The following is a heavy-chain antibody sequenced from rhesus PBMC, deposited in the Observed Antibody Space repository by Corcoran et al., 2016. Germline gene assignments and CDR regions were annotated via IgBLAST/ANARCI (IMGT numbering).Heavy chain of an antibody. CDR2: IDPSDSVT. Sequence: EVQLVQSGAEVKRPGAALKISCKPSGYSFNSYWISWVRQMPGKGLEWMGAIDPSDSVTRYSPSFQGQVTISADKSISTAYLQWSSLKASDSATYYCARSGYRWYFDIWGPGTPITISS. J-gene: IGHJ2*01. V-gene: IGHV5-2*01. D-gene: IGHD2-21*01. CDR3: ARSGYRWYFDI. CDR1: GYSFNSYW.